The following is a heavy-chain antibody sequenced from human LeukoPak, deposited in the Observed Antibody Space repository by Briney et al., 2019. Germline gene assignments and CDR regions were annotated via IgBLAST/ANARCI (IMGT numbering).Heavy chain of an antibody. V-gene: IGHV3-23*01. J-gene: IGHJ6*03. CDR1: GLTFINNA. CDR2: ISGPGGST. Sequence: GGSLRLSCAASGLTFINNAMKWVRQAPGRGLEWVSTISGPGGSTYYGDSVKGRFTTSRDNSKNTVYLQMNSLRADDTAIYYCAKRDYGYYYYKDGWGKGITVTVSS. CDR3: AKRDYGYYYYKDG. D-gene: IGHD4-17*01.